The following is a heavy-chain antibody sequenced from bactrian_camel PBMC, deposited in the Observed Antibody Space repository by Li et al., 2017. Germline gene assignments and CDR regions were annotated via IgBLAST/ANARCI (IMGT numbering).Heavy chain of an antibody. V-gene: IGHV3S54*01. Sequence: HVQLVESGGGSVQAGGSLRLSCGPTTYMHSGYCMGWFRQTPGNQRERVAIIFTPGGTTDYADSVKGRFTISHDSAKNTMYLQIDNLNSEDTAMYYCAAELASRRFCATMSQITVWGQGTQVTVS. J-gene: IGHJ4*01. CDR2: IFTPGGTT. D-gene: IGHD4*01. CDR3: AAELASRRFCATMSQITV. CDR1: TYMHSGYC.